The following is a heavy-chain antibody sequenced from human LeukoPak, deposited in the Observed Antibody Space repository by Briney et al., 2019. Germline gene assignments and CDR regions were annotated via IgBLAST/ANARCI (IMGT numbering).Heavy chain of an antibody. V-gene: IGHV3-66*04. CDR3: ARQGDYYDSSGYPYHFDY. CDR1: GFTFSHYG. D-gene: IGHD3-22*01. J-gene: IGHJ4*02. Sequence: PGGSLRLSCAASGFTFSHYGMHWVRQAPGKGLEWVSVIYSGGNTDYADSVRGRFAISRDTSKNTLYLQMNSLRAEDTAVYYCARQGDYYDSSGYPYHFDYWGQGTLVTVSS. CDR2: IYSGGNT.